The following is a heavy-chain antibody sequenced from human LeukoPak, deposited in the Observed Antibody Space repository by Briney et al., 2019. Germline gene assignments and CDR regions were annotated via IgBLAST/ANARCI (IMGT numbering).Heavy chain of an antibody. Sequence: GRSLTLSCAASGFTFSSFGMHWVCQAPAKGLEGVAVIWYDGSSKYNADSVKGRFTISRDNSKTTLYLQMNSLRAEVTAICYCARGITRVQGVTYYFDYWGQGTLVTVSS. CDR1: GFTFSSFG. J-gene: IGHJ4*02. V-gene: IGHV3-33*01. D-gene: IGHD3-10*01. CDR2: IWYDGSSK. CDR3: ARGITRVQGVTYYFDY.